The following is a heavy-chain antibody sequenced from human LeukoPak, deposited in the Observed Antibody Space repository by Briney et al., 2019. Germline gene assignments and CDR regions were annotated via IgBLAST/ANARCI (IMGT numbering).Heavy chain of an antibody. Sequence: SETLSLTCTVSGGSISSHYWSWIRQPPGKGLEWIGYIYYSGSTNYNPSLKSRVTISVDTSKNQFSLKLSSVTAADTAVYYRARGVYSYGYYYYYYYMDVWGKGTTVTVSS. D-gene: IGHD5-18*01. CDR3: ARGVYSYGYYYYYYYMDV. CDR1: GGSISSHY. J-gene: IGHJ6*03. V-gene: IGHV4-59*11. CDR2: IYYSGST.